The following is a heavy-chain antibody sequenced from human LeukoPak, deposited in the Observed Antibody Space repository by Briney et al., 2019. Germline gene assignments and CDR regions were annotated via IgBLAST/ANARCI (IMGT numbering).Heavy chain of an antibody. Sequence: GGSLRLSCEASGFTFNNYATNWVRQTPGKGLEWVSSISGSGGSTFYAASVKGRFTISRDNSKTKVYLQMNSLRAEDTAVYYCTKDTGIVAHDASDIWGQGTMVTVSS. CDR3: TKDTGIVAHDASDI. CDR2: ISGSGGST. V-gene: IGHV3-23*01. D-gene: IGHD5-12*01. CDR1: GFTFNNYA. J-gene: IGHJ3*02.